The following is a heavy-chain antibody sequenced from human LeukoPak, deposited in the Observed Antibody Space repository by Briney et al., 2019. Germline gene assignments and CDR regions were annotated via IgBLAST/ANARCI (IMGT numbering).Heavy chain of an antibody. D-gene: IGHD6-13*01. Sequence: GGSLRLSCAASGFTFDDYAMHWVRQAPGKGLEWVSLISGDGGSTYYEDSVKGRFTISRDNGRNALYLQMNSLRTEDTALYYCAKSHSSSWFRGYWYFDLWGRGTLVTVSS. CDR1: GFTFDDYA. J-gene: IGHJ2*01. CDR3: AKSHSSSWFRGYWYFDL. V-gene: IGHV3-43*02. CDR2: ISGDGGST.